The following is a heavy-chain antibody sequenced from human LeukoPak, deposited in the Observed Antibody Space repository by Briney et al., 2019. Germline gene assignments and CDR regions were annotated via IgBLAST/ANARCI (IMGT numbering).Heavy chain of an antibody. Sequence: PGGSLRLSCAASGFTFSSYWMHWVRQAPGKGLVWVSRINSDGSSTSYADSVKGRFTISRGNAKNTLYLQMNSLRAEDTAVYYCVALEVGAPIFDYWGQGTLVTVSS. J-gene: IGHJ4*02. V-gene: IGHV3-74*01. CDR3: VALEVGAPIFDY. CDR2: INSDGSST. CDR1: GFTFSSYW. D-gene: IGHD1-26*01.